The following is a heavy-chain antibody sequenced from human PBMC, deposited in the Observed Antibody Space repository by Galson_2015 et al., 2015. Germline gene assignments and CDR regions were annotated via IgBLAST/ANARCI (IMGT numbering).Heavy chain of an antibody. D-gene: IGHD5-24*01. CDR1: GGSISSGRYY. CDR3: AREVLRLSRDGYNYYALDY. CDR2: IFTYGNT. Sequence: TLSLTCTVSGGSISSGRYYWTWIRQPAGKGLEWIGRIFTYGNTDYNPSLQSRVSISIDTSRRQFSLRLNSLTAADTAVYYCAREVLRLSRDGYNYYALDYWGQGTLVTVSS. V-gene: IGHV4-61*02. J-gene: IGHJ4*02.